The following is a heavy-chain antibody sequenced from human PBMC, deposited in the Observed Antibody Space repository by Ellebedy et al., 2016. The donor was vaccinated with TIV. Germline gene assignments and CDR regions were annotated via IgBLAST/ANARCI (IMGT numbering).Heavy chain of an antibody. CDR2: IYYDDDN. V-gene: IGHV2-5*02. J-gene: IGHJ2*01. D-gene: IGHD4-23*01. CDR1: GFSLSTGEVS. Sequence: SGPTLVXPTQTLTLTCAFSGFSLSTGEVSVGWIRHAPGQALEWLALIYYDDDNRYNPSLKSRLTITKDTSKNQVILSMANMDPVDTGTYYCAHTYAGGEWYFDLWGRGTLVTVSA. CDR3: AHTYAGGEWYFDL.